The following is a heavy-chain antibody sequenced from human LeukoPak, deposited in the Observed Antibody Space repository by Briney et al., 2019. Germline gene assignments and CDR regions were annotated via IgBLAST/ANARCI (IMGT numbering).Heavy chain of an antibody. V-gene: IGHV3-33*03. CDR2: IWYDGSNK. J-gene: IGHJ3*02. CDR1: GFTFSSYG. D-gene: IGHD3-3*01. Sequence: GGSLRLSCAASGFTFSSYGMHWVRQAPGKGLEWVAVIWYDGSNKYYADSVKGRFTISRDNAKNSLYLQMNSLRVEDTAMYYCAMEGFDIWGQGTMVTVSS. CDR3: AMEGFDI.